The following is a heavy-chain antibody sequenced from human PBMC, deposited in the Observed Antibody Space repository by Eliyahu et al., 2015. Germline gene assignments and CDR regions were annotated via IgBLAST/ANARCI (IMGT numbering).Heavy chain of an antibody. D-gene: IGHD1-14*01. CDR3: ARKANPRAFDI. CDR1: GFSLSTNGMC. CDR2: IDWDDDK. V-gene: IGHV2-70*15. Sequence: QVTLRESGPALVKPTQTLTLTCTFSGFSLSTNGMCVSWIRQPPGKALEWLARIDWDDDKYYATSLETRLTISKDTSKNQVVLTMTNMDPVDTATYYCARKANPRAFDIWGQGTMVTVSS. J-gene: IGHJ3*02.